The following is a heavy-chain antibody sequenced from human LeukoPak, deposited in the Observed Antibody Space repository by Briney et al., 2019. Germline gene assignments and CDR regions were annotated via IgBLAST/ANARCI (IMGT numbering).Heavy chain of an antibody. CDR2: INESGST. D-gene: IGHD1-26*01. V-gene: IGHV4-34*01. Sequence: SETLSLTCAVYGGPFSHYYWTWIRQAPGKGLEWIGEINESGSTNYDPSLKSRVTISVDTSQNHLYLNLTSVTAADTAVYYCASRIGRYLYYFGMDVWGHGTTATVSS. CDR3: ASRIGRYLYYFGMDV. CDR1: GGPFSHYY. J-gene: IGHJ6*02.